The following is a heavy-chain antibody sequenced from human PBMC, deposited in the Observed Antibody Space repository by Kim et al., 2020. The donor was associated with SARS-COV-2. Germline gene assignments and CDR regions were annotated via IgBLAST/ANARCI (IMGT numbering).Heavy chain of an antibody. CDR1: GGSFSGYY. CDR3: ARAYPSVAAVDY. J-gene: IGHJ4*02. D-gene: IGHD6-19*01. Sequence: SETLSLTCAVYGGSFSGYYWSWIRQPPGKGLEWIGEINHSGSTNYNPSLKSRVTISVDTSKNQFSLKLSSVTAADTAVYYCARAYPSVAAVDYWGQGTLV. CDR2: INHSGST. V-gene: IGHV4-34*01.